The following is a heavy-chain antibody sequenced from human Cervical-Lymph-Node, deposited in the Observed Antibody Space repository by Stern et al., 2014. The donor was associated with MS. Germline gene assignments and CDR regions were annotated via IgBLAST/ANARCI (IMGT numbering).Heavy chain of an antibody. Sequence: QLQESGPGLVKPSETLSLTCTVSGGSFNNYYWSWIRQPPGQGLEWIGYIYQDGSTKYNPSLKSRVTISLHTSKKQFSLRLTSVTAADTAVYYCARVDDCSGGTCFSTSWFDPWGQGTLVTVSS. CDR3: ARVDDCSGGTCFSTSWFDP. CDR1: GGSFNNYY. V-gene: IGHV4-59*01. J-gene: IGHJ5*02. D-gene: IGHD2-15*01. CDR2: IYQDGST.